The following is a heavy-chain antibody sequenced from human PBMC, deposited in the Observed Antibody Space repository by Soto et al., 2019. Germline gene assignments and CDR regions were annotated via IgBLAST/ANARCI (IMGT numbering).Heavy chain of an antibody. Sequence: SVKVSCKASGFTFTSSAVQWVRQARGQRLEWIGWIVVGSGNTNYAQKFQERVTITRDMSTSTAYMELSSLRSEDTAVYYCAADEPIAARQWSYYYYGMDVWGQGTTVTVSS. CDR3: AADEPIAARQWSYYYYGMDV. V-gene: IGHV1-58*01. D-gene: IGHD6-6*01. CDR1: GFTFTSSA. J-gene: IGHJ6*02. CDR2: IVVGSGNT.